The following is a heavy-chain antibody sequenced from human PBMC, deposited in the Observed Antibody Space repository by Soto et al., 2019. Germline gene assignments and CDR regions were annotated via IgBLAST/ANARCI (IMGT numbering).Heavy chain of an antibody. CDR2: VHSSGST. Sequence: WTWIRQPPGKGLEWIGYVHSSGSTLYNPSLKSRVIISVDQSMNQFSLKLSSVTAADTAVYYCARDSLALFDSWGQGTLVTVPS. J-gene: IGHJ4*02. D-gene: IGHD5-12*01. CDR3: ARDSLALFDS. V-gene: IGHV4-59*01.